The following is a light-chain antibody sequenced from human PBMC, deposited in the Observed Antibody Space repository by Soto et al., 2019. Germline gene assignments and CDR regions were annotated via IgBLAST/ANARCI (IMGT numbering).Light chain of an antibody. CDR3: QQYSSSPLT. V-gene: IGKV3-20*01. J-gene: IGKJ4*02. Sequence: ENVLTQSPGTLSLSPGERATLSCRASPSVNRYYLAWYQQKPGQAPRLLIYGASSRATGIPDRFSGSGSGTDFTLTISRLEPEDFAVYDCQQYSSSPLTFGGGTKVDIK. CDR1: PSVNRYY. CDR2: GAS.